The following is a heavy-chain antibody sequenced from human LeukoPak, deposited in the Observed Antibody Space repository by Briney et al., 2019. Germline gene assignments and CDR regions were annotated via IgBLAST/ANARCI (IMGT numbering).Heavy chain of an antibody. D-gene: IGHD3-22*01. CDR2: IKGKPDGGTT. V-gene: IGHV3-15*01. CDR1: GFTFINSW. J-gene: IGHJ4*02. CDR3: TTNGVLDTIGYYYLFDF. Sequence: GGSLRLSCASSGFTFINSWLSWVRQAPGKGLEWVGRIKGKPDGGTTDYAAPVKGRFTISRDDSRNTLYLQINSLKTEDTAVYYCTTNGVLDTIGYYYLFDFWGQGTLVTVSS.